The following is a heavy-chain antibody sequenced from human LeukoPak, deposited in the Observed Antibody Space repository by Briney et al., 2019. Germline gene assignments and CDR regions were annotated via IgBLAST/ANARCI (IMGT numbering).Heavy chain of an antibody. Sequence: SETLSLTCTVSGGSISGPYWSWIRQPPGKGLEWIAYVYYSGDTNYNPSLKSRAAISLDTSKNQFSLTVTSVAAADTAIYYCARHTYARPFDFWGQGTLVTVSS. J-gene: IGHJ4*02. CDR1: GGSISGPY. D-gene: IGHD6-6*01. CDR3: ARHTYARPFDF. CDR2: VYYSGDT. V-gene: IGHV4-59*08.